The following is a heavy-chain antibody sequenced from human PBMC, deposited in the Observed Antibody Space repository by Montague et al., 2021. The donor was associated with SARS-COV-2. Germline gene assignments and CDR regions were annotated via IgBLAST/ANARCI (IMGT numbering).Heavy chain of an antibody. D-gene: IGHD3-22*01. J-gene: IGHJ4*02. V-gene: IGHV4-34*01. Sequence: SETLSLTCAVYGGSFSGYYWSWIRQPPGKGLEWIGEINQSGSTNYNPSLKSRVTLSVDTSKKQFSLKLSSLTAADTAVYYCARVAGGYYYDSSAYFDYWGQGSRVTVSS. CDR3: ARVAGGYYYDSSAYFDY. CDR2: INQSGST. CDR1: GGSFSGYY.